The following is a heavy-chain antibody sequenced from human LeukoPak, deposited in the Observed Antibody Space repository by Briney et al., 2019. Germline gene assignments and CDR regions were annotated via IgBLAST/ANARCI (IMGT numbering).Heavy chain of an antibody. CDR2: VNPNSGNT. V-gene: IGHV1-8*01. J-gene: IGHJ4*02. CDR3: ARGDQHVEYSSSPFDY. CDR1: GYTFTSYD. Sequence: ASVKVSCKASGYTFTSYDINWVRQATGQGLEWMGWVNPNSGNTGYAQKFQGRVTMTRNTSISTAYMELSSLRSEDTAVYYCARGDQHVEYSSSPFDYWGQGTLVTVSS. D-gene: IGHD6-6*01.